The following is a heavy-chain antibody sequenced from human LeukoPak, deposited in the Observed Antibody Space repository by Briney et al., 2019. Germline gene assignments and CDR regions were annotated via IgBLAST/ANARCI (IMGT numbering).Heavy chain of an antibody. D-gene: IGHD7-27*01. CDR1: GYSISSGYY. CDR2: IYHSGST. V-gene: IGHV4-38-2*02. J-gene: IGHJ4*02. CDR3: ASRKLGNDY. Sequence: SETLSLTCTVSGYSISSGYYWAWIRQPPGKGLEWIGSIYHSGSTYYNPSLKSRVTISVDTSKNQFSLKLISVTAADTAVYYCASRKLGNDYWGQGTLVTVSS.